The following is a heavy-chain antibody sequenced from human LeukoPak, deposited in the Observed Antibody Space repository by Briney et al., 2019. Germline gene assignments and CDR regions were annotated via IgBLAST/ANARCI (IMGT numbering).Heavy chain of an antibody. D-gene: IGHD1-26*01. CDR1: GGSISSYH. J-gene: IGHJ4*02. V-gene: IGHV4-4*09. Sequence: SETLPLTCTVSGGSISSYHWSWVRQPPGKELEWIGYILTSGTTNYNPSLKSRLTISVDTSKNQFTLRLSSVTAADTAVYYCARLRVSGSYLYYFDYWGQGTLVTVSS. CDR3: ARLRVSGSYLYYFDY. CDR2: ILTSGTT.